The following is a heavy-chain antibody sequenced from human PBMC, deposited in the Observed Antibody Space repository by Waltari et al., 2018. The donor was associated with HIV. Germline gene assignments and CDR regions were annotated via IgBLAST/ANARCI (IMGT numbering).Heavy chain of an antibody. Sequence: LVQSGAEVMEPGESLKISCKGSGYRFDSYWVAWVRQLPGKGLEWMGSLYPGEVVTRYSPAFQGQVTISVDMSINTAYLQWSSLKASDTATYFCARRPHCRNQICYSIGGGYGLEVWGQGTTVIVSS. CDR1: GYRFDSYW. CDR2: LYPGEVVT. J-gene: IGHJ6*02. D-gene: IGHD3-10*01. CDR3: ARRPHCRNQICYSIGGGYGLEV. V-gene: IGHV5-51*03.